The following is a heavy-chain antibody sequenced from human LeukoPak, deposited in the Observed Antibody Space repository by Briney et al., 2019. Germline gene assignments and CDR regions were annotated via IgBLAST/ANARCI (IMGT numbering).Heavy chain of an antibody. D-gene: IGHD5/OR15-5a*01. CDR1: GYTFTGYY. J-gene: IGHJ4*02. Sequence: ASVKVSCKASGYTFTGYYMHWVRQAPGQGLEWMGWINPNSGSTNYARKFQGRVTMTRDTSISTAYMELSRLRSDDTAVYYCARGARSTRHDYWGQGTLVTVSS. CDR3: ARGARSTRHDY. CDR2: INPNSGST. V-gene: IGHV1-2*02.